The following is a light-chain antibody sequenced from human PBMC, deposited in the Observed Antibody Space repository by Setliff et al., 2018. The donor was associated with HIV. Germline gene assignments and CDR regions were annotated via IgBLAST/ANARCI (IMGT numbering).Light chain of an antibody. CDR3: CSYTGTSTFV. CDR2: EVS. J-gene: IGLJ1*01. CDR1: SSDVGSYDL. Sequence: QSALTQPASVSGSPGQPITISCTGTSSDVGSYDLVSWYQQHPGKAPKVMIYEVSKRPSGVSNRFSGSKSGNTASLTISGLQAEDEADYYCCSYTGTSTFVFGIGTKV. V-gene: IGLV2-23*02.